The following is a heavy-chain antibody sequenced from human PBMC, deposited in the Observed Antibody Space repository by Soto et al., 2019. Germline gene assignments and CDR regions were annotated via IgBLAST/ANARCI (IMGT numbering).Heavy chain of an antibody. Sequence: AGSLRLSCAASGFTFSSYAMSWVRQAPGKGLGWVAAISGSGGSTYYADSVKGRFTISRDNSKNTLYLQKNRLGSEGTAVFYWAKAQRLDVALFDYWGQGTLVTVSS. V-gene: IGHV3-23*01. CDR2: ISGSGGST. CDR3: AKAQRLDVALFDY. CDR1: GFTFSSYA. J-gene: IGHJ4*02.